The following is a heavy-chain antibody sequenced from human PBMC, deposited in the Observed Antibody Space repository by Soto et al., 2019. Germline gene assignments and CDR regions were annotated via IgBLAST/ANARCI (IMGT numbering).Heavy chain of an antibody. J-gene: IGHJ4*02. CDR2: IYTSGST. V-gene: IGHV4-4*07. CDR3: ARDRQYYDSSGYLVYYFDY. Sequence: QVQLQESGPGLVKPSETLSLTCTVSGGSISSYYWSWIRQPAGKGLEWIGRIYTSGSTNYNPSLKRRVTMSVDTSKNQFSLKLSSVTAADTAVYYCARDRQYYDSSGYLVYYFDYWGQGTLVTVSS. D-gene: IGHD3-22*01. CDR1: GGSISSYY.